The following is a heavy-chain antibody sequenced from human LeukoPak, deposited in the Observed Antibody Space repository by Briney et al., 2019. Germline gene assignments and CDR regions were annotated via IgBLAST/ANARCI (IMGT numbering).Heavy chain of an antibody. CDR2: MSGSGGSS. D-gene: IGHD2/OR15-2a*01. CDR1: GFTFSTYA. CDR3: AKGPEGNLSPPGE. J-gene: IGHJ4*02. Sequence: PGGSLRLSCAASGFTFSTYAMSWVRQAPGKGLEWASTMSGSGGSSYYADSVKGRFTISRDNSKNTLYLQLNSLRVEDTAVYYCAKGPEGNLSPPGEWGQGTLVIVSS. V-gene: IGHV3-23*01.